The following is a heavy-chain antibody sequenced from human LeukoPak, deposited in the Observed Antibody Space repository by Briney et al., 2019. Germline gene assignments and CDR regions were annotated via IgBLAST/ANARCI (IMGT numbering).Heavy chain of an antibody. CDR3: AGRSGSYYAEYFQH. Sequence: SETLSLTCTVSGGSISSYYWSWIRQPPGKGLEWIGYIYYSWSTNYNPSLQSRVTISVDTSKNQFSLKLSSVTAADTAVYYCAGRSGSYYAEYFQHWGQGTLVTVSS. CDR1: GGSISSYY. D-gene: IGHD3-10*01. CDR2: IYYSWST. V-gene: IGHV4-59*01. J-gene: IGHJ1*01.